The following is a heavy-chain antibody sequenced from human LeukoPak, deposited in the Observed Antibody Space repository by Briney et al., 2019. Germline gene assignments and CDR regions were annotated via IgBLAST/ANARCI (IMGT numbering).Heavy chain of an antibody. CDR2: ISYDGSNK. CDR3: ARANYYDYVWGRYRYFPEPPYGLDV. D-gene: IGHD3-16*02. V-gene: IGHV3-30-3*01. J-gene: IGHJ6*02. CDR1: GFTFSSYA. Sequence: GGSLRLSCAASGFTFSSYAMHWVRQAPGNGLEWVAVISYDGSNKYYTDSVKGRFTISRDNSKNTLYLQMNSLRAEDTAVYYCARANYYDYVWGRYRYFPEPPYGLDVWGQGTTVTVSS.